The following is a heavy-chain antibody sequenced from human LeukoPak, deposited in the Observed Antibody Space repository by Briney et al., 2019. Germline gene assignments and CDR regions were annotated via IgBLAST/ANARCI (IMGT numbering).Heavy chain of an antibody. Sequence: GGSLRLSCAASGFTFSSYSMNWVRQAPGKGLEWVSSISSSSSYIYYADSVKGRFTISRDNSKNTLYLQMNSLRAEDTAVYYCAKFNRQYCSSISCYGGFDYWGQGTLVTVSS. CDR3: AKFNRQYCSSISCYGGFDY. D-gene: IGHD2-2*01. J-gene: IGHJ4*02. CDR1: GFTFSSYS. V-gene: IGHV3-21*01. CDR2: ISSSSSYI.